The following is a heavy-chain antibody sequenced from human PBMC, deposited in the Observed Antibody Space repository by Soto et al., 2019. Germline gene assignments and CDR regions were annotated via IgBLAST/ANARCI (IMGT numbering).Heavy chain of an antibody. D-gene: IGHD3-10*01. CDR2: ISGSGGST. Sequence: PGGSLRLSCAASGFTFSSYAMSWVRQAPGKGLGWVSAISGSGGSTYYADSVKGRFTISRDNSKNALYLQMNSLRAEDTAVYYCAPGGGLLRFDYWGQGTLVTVSS. CDR1: GFTFSSYA. J-gene: IGHJ4*02. V-gene: IGHV3-23*01. CDR3: APGGGLLRFDY.